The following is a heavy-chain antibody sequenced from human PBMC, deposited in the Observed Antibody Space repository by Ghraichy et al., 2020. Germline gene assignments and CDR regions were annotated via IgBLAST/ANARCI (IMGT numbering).Heavy chain of an antibody. CDR2: IYYSGST. V-gene: IGHV4-59*01. D-gene: IGHD3-10*01. J-gene: IGHJ3*02. Sequence: SETLSLTCAVSGGSISSSYWSWMRQPPGKGLEWIGYIYYSGSTNYNPSLKSRVTISVDTSKNQFSLKLRSVTAADTAVYYCARDSNLSGYAFDIWGQGTMVTVSS. CDR1: GGSISSSY. CDR3: ARDSNLSGYAFDI.